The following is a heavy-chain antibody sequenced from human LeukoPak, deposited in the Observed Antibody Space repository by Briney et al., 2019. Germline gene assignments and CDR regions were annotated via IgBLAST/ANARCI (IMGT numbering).Heavy chain of an antibody. J-gene: IGHJ4*02. D-gene: IGHD5-18*01. CDR1: DYTFTTYG. V-gene: IGHV1-18*04. Sequence: APVKVSCKASDYTFTTYGISWVRQAPGQGLEWMGWISAYNGNTNYAQKLQGRVTMTTDTSTSTAYMELRSLRSDDTAVYYCARIYSYGNGVYYFDYWGQGTLVTVSS. CDR3: ARIYSYGNGVYYFDY. CDR2: ISAYNGNT.